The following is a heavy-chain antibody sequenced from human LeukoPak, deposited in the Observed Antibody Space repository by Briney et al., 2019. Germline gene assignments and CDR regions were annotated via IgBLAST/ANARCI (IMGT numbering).Heavy chain of an antibody. CDR2: IRNDGSDK. J-gene: IGHJ5*02. V-gene: IGHV3-30*02. CDR1: GFTFSNYG. D-gene: IGHD4-17*01. Sequence: QTGGSLRLSCAASGFTFSNYGMHWVRQAPGKGLEWVAFIRNDGSDKYYADSVKGRCTISRDNSKNTLYLQMNSLRAEGTAVYYCAKDPTVTTLAPRFDPWGQGTLVTVSS. CDR3: AKDPTVTTLAPRFDP.